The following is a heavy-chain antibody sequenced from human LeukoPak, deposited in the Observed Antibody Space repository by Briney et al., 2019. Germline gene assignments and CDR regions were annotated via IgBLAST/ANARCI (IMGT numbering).Heavy chain of an antibody. CDR2: IYNSGST. J-gene: IGHJ3*02. CDR1: GGSISSSSYY. Sequence: SEALSLTCTVSGGSISSSSYYWGWVRQPPGTGLEWIGSIYNSGSTYYNPSLESRVTMSLDTSKNQFSLKLSSVTAADTAVYYCARLMITFDIWGQGTMVTVSS. CDR3: ARLMITFDI. V-gene: IGHV4-39*01. D-gene: IGHD3-16*01.